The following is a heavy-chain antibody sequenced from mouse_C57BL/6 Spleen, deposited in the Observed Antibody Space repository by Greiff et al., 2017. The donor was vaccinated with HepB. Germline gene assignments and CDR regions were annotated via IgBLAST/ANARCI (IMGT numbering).Heavy chain of an antibody. V-gene: IGHV1-5*01. Sequence: EVQLQQSGTVLARPGASVKMSCKTSGYTFTSYWMHWVKQRPGQGLEWIGAIYPGNSDTSYNQKFKGKAKLTAVTSASTAYMELSSLTNEDSAVYYCTRFPATTVVVVGDFDYWGQGTTLTVSS. J-gene: IGHJ2*01. CDR3: TRFPATTVVVVGDFDY. CDR2: IYPGNSDT. CDR1: GYTFTSYW. D-gene: IGHD1-1*01.